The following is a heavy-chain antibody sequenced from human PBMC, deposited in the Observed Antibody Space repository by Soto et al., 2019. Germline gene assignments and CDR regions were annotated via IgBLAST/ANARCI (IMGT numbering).Heavy chain of an antibody. Sequence: ASVKVSCKASGGTFSSYAISWVRQAPGQGLEWMGRIIPILGIANYAKKFQGRVTITADKSTSTAYMELSSLRSEATAVYYCARHRGFLEWFPYYYGMDVCGQGTTVTVSS. CDR2: IIPILGIA. D-gene: IGHD3-3*01. V-gene: IGHV1-69*04. CDR1: GGTFSSYA. J-gene: IGHJ6*02. CDR3: ARHRGFLEWFPYYYGMDV.